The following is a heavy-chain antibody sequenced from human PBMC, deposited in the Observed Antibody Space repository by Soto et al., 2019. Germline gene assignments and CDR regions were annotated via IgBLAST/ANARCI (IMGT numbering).Heavy chain of an antibody. CDR2: VFHTGST. Sequence: PSETLSLTCIISGGSISSNYWIWLRQSPGRGLEWIGYVFHTGSTNYNPSLKSRVTISVDMSKNQFSLRLTSVTAADTAVYYCARLGAYYRSLDPWGPGTLVTVSS. J-gene: IGHJ5*02. V-gene: IGHV4-59*08. CDR1: GGSISSNY. D-gene: IGHD2-21*01. CDR3: ARLGAYYRSLDP.